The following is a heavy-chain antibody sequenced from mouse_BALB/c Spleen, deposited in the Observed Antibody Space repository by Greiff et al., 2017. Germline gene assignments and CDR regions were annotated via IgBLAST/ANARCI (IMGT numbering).Heavy chain of an antibody. CDR3: ARERGYYGNWGPFDY. J-gene: IGHJ2*01. CDR1: GYTFTSYV. V-gene: IGHV1-14*01. CDR2: INPYNDGT. Sequence: VQLQQSGPELVKPGASVKMSCKASGYTFTSYVMHWVKQKPGQGLEWIGYINPYNDGTKYNEKFKGKATLTSDKSSSTAYMELSSLTSEDSAVYYCARERGYYGNWGPFDYWGQGTTLTVSS. D-gene: IGHD2-1*01.